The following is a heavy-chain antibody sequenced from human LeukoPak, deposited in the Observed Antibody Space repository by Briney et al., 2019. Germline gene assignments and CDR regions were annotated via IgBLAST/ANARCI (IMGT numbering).Heavy chain of an antibody. CDR3: ARGQDYGDYDNAFDI. V-gene: IGHV1-2*02. J-gene: IGHJ3*02. CDR1: GYTFTGYY. Sequence: ASVKVSCKASGYTFTGYYMHWVRQAPGQGLEWMGWINPNSGGTNYAQKFQGRVTMTRDTSISTAYMELSRLRSDDTAVYYCARGQDYGDYDNAFDIWGQGTMVTVSS. CDR2: INPNSGGT. D-gene: IGHD4-17*01.